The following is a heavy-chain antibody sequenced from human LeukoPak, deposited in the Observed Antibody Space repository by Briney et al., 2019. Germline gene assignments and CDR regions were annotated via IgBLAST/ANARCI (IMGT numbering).Heavy chain of an antibody. Sequence: ASVKVSCKASGYTFTSYGISWVRQAPGQGLEWMGWISAYNGNTNYAQKLQGRVTMTTDTSTSTAYMELRSLRSDDTAVYYCARGHARWMPYWYFDLWGRGTLVTVSS. CDR2: ISAYNGNT. J-gene: IGHJ2*01. D-gene: IGHD5-12*01. V-gene: IGHV1-18*01. CDR3: ARGHARWMPYWYFDL. CDR1: GYTFTSYG.